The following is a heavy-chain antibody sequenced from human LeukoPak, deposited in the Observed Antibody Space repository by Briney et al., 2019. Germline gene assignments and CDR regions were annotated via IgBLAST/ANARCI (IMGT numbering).Heavy chain of an antibody. CDR2: IYTSGST. V-gene: IGHV4-4*07. J-gene: IGHJ5*02. CDR1: GGSISSYY. D-gene: IGHD3-22*01. CDR3: ARDQYYYDSSGQGWFDP. Sequence: SETLSLTCTVSGGSISSYYWSWIRQPAGKGLEWIGRIYTSGSTNYNPSLKSRVTMSVDTSKNQFSLKLSSVTAADTAVYYCARDQYYYDSSGQGWFDPWGQGTLVTVSP.